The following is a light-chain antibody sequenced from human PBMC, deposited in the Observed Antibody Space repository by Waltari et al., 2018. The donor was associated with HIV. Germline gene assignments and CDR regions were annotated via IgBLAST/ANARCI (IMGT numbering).Light chain of an antibody. CDR3: SSYSRNTSSHVR. CDR1: SHDSGEYHY. V-gene: IGLV2-14*01. J-gene: IGLJ2*01. Sequence: QSALTQPAPVSGSPGPSATISCPGTSHDSGEYHYVPWSQQHPGKAPKLMIYDVSNRPSGVSNRFSGSKSGNTASLTISGLQAEDEGDFYCSSYSRNTSSHVRVGGGTKLTVL. CDR2: DVS.